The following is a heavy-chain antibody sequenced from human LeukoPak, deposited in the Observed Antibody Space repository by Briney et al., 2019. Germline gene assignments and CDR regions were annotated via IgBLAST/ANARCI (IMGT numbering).Heavy chain of an antibody. Sequence: ASVKVSCKASGGTFGDYGINWLRQAPGQGLEWMGGIIPVSGSANYLQKFQGRVTITADESMTTAYMELSSLRSEDTAVYYCANSWCHWGQGTLVTVSS. CDR1: GGTFGDYG. CDR3: ANSWCH. J-gene: IGHJ4*02. V-gene: IGHV1-69*13. CDR2: IIPVSGSA. D-gene: IGHD6-13*01.